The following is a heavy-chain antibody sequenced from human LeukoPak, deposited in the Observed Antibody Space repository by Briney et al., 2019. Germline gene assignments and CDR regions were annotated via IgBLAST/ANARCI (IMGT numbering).Heavy chain of an antibody. J-gene: IGHJ6*02. Sequence: PGGSLRLSCAASGFTFSSYALHWVRQAPGKGLEWVAVISYDGSYKYYADSVKGRFTISRDNSKNTLYLQMNSLRAEDTAVYYCARDVVGSSNNGMDVWGQGTTVTVSS. D-gene: IGHD6-13*01. V-gene: IGHV3-30-3*01. CDR2: ISYDGSYK. CDR1: GFTFSSYA. CDR3: ARDVVGSSNNGMDV.